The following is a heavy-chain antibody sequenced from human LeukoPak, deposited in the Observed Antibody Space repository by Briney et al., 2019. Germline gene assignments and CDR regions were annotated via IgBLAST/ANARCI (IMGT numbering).Heavy chain of an antibody. CDR3: ARGQVPSGYGSLDY. D-gene: IGHD5-12*01. V-gene: IGHV3-30-3*01. Sequence: PGGSLRLSCAASGFTFSSFAMHWVRRAPGKGLEWVAVISYDGSDKYYADSVKDRFTISRDNSKNTLYLQMNSLGTEDTALYYCARGQVPSGYGSLDYWGQGTLVTVSS. J-gene: IGHJ4*02. CDR1: GFTFSSFA. CDR2: ISYDGSDK.